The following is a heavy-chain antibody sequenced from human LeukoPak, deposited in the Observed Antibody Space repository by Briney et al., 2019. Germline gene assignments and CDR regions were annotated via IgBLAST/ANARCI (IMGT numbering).Heavy chain of an antibody. J-gene: IGHJ3*02. Sequence: PGGSLRLSCAASGFTFSSYSMNWVRQAPGKGLEWVSSISSSGSYIYYADSVKGRFTISRDNAKNSLYLQMNSLRAEDTAVYYCALPAGPIRGYSYGAQAFDIWGQGTMVTVPS. D-gene: IGHD5-18*01. V-gene: IGHV3-21*01. CDR1: GFTFSSYS. CDR2: ISSSGSYI. CDR3: ALPAGPIRGYSYGAQAFDI.